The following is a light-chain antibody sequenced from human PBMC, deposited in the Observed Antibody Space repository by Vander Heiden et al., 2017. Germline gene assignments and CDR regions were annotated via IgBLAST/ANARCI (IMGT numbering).Light chain of an antibody. CDR3: QQYGSSYT. J-gene: IGKJ2*01. CDR1: QSVSSSY. Sequence: EIVLTQSPGTLSLSPGERATLSCRASQSVSSSYLAWYQQKPGQAPRLLIYGASSRATGIPDRFSGSGSGTDFTLTISSLEPEDFAVYYCQQYGSSYTFGQWTRLEIK. CDR2: GAS. V-gene: IGKV3-20*01.